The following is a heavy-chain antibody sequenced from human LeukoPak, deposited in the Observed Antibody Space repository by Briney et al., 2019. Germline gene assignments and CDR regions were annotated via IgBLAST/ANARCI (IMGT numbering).Heavy chain of an antibody. J-gene: IGHJ3*02. D-gene: IGHD1-26*01. Sequence: ASVKVSCKASGGTFNSYGIIWVRQAPGQGLEWMGGIIPILGTANYAQKFQGRVTISADKSTSTAYMELSSLRSEDTAVYYCARGRERSYSLEGAFDIWGQGTMVTVSS. CDR2: IIPILGTA. CDR1: GGTFNSYG. V-gene: IGHV1-69*10. CDR3: ARGRERSYSLEGAFDI.